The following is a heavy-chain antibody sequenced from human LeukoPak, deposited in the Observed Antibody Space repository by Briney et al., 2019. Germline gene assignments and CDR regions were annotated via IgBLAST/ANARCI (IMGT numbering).Heavy chain of an antibody. CDR3: AKTQGYYDA. CDR1: GFTFSNYA. J-gene: IGHJ5*02. D-gene: IGHD2-15*01. Sequence: PGGSLRLSRVASGFTFSNYAMTWVCQAPGKGLELVSGIWGADDKTVYGDAVKGRFTISRDNSKNTLYLQMNSLRADDTAVYYCAKTQGYYDAWGQGALVTVSS. V-gene: IGHV3-23*01. CDR2: IWGADDKT.